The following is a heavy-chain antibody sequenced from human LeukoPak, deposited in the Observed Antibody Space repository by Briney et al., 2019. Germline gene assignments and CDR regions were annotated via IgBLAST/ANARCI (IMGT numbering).Heavy chain of an antibody. CDR1: GGSISSYY. Sequence: SETLSLTXTVSGGSISSYYWSWIRQPPGKGLEWIGYIFYSGSTNYNPSLKSRVTISVDTSKNQFSLKLSSVTAADTAVYYCARDPMIVVAPDYWGQGTLVTVSS. CDR3: ARDPMIVVAPDY. D-gene: IGHD3-22*01. J-gene: IGHJ4*02. CDR2: IFYSGST. V-gene: IGHV4-59*01.